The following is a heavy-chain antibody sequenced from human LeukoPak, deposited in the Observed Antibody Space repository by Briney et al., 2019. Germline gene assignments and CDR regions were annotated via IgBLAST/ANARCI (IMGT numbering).Heavy chain of an antibody. V-gene: IGHV4-39*01. CDR3: ARQGVRSDAFDI. CDR1: GGSISSSSYY. Sequence: PSETLSLTCTDSGGSISSSSYYWGWIRQPPGKGLEWIGSIYYSGSTYYNPSLKSRVTISVDTSKNQFSLKLSSVTAADTAVYYCARQGVRSDAFDIWGQGTMVTVSS. D-gene: IGHD2-8*01. J-gene: IGHJ3*02. CDR2: IYYSGST.